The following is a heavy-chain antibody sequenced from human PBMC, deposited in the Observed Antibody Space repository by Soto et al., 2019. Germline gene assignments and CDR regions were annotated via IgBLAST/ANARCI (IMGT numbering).Heavy chain of an antibody. CDR3: ARGLSDTGDYGDDY. V-gene: IGHV4-34*01. J-gene: IGHJ4*02. Sequence: QVQLQQWGAGLLKPSETLSLTCAVYGGSFSGYYWSWIRQPPGKGLEWIGEINHSGSTNYNPSLKSRDTISVDTSKNQFSLKLSSVTAADTAVYYCARGLSDTGDYGDDYWGQGTLVTVSS. CDR1: GGSFSGYY. D-gene: IGHD4-17*01. CDR2: INHSGST.